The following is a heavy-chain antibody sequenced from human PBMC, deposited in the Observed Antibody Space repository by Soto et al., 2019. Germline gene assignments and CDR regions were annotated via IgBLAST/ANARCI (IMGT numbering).Heavy chain of an antibody. Sequence: PGESLKISCKGSGYSFTNYWIGWVRQMPGKGLEWMGIIYPGDSDSRYSPSFQGQVTISADKSISTAYLQWNSLKASDSAMYYCARQYNFDSSGYYRPLDYWGQGTLVTVSS. V-gene: IGHV5-51*01. D-gene: IGHD3-22*01. J-gene: IGHJ4*02. CDR3: ARQYNFDSSGYYRPLDY. CDR2: IYPGDSDS. CDR1: GYSFTNYW.